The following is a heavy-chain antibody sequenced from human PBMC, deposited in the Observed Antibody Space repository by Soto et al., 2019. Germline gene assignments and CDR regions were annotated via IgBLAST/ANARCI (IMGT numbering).Heavy chain of an antibody. CDR2: ISYSGST. Sequence: SETLSLTCTVSGDSVGSFGSYWSWIRQPPGKGLEWIGYISYSGSTAYNPSLKSRVAILVDPSKNQLSLKLSSVIAADTAFYYCERGREYSGRYGDSWGQGTLVTVSS. CDR1: GDSVGSFGSY. D-gene: IGHD1-26*01. CDR3: ERGREYSGRYGDS. J-gene: IGHJ4*02. V-gene: IGHV4-61*08.